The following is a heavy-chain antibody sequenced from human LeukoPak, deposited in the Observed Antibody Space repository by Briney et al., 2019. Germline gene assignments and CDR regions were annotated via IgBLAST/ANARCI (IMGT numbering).Heavy chain of an antibody. CDR3: ARESGEVVRGVQSAYYYHYGMDV. CDR2: IIPIFGIA. D-gene: IGHD3-10*01. V-gene: IGHV1-69*04. Sequence: SVKVSCKASGGTFSSYAISWVRQAPGQGLEWMGRIIPIFGIANYAQKFQGRVTITADKSTSTAYMELSSLRSEDTAVYYCARESGEVVRGVQSAYYYHYGMDVWGQGTTVTVSS. CDR1: GGTFSSYA. J-gene: IGHJ6*02.